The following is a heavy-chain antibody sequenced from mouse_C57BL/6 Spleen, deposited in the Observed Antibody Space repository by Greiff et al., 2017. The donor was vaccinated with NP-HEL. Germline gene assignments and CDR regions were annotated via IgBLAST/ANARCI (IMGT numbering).Heavy chain of an antibody. V-gene: IGHV1-50*01. CDR2: IDPSDSYT. J-gene: IGHJ4*01. CDR3: ARVGSSGYRAMDY. D-gene: IGHD3-2*02. Sequence: QVQLQQSGAELVKPGASVKLSCKASGYTFTSYWMQWVKQRPGQGLEWIGEIDPSDSYTNYNQKFKGKATLTVDTSSSTAYMQLSSLTSEDSAVYYCARVGSSGYRAMDYWGQGTSVTVSS. CDR1: GYTFTSYW.